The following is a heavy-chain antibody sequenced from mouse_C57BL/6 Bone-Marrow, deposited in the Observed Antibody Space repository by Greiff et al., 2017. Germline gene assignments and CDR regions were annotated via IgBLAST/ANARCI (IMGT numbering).Heavy chain of an antibody. J-gene: IGHJ2*01. V-gene: IGHV14-4*01. CDR1: GFNIKDDY. Sequence: EVQLQQSGAELVRPGASVKLSCTASGFNIKDDYMHWVKQRPEQGLEWIGWIDPENGDTEYASKFQGKATITADTSSNTAYLQLSRLTSEDTAVYDCRFSYYYGNYVDYWGQGTTLTVSS. CDR3: RFSYYYGNYVDY. CDR2: IDPENGDT. D-gene: IGHD2-1*01.